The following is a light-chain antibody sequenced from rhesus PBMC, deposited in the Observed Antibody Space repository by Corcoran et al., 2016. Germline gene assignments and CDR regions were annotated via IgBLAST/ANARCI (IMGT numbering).Light chain of an antibody. V-gene: IGKV1-74*01. Sequence: DIKMTQSPSSLSASVGERANITCRASENVNNYLNWYQQKPGKAPKLQIYKASTLQRGVPSRSSGSGSGTDYTLTISSLQPEDVAAYDFTPFSLPPSTFSQVTKVEI. J-gene: IGKJ1*01. CDR2: KAS. CDR1: ENVNNY. CDR3: TPFSLPPST.